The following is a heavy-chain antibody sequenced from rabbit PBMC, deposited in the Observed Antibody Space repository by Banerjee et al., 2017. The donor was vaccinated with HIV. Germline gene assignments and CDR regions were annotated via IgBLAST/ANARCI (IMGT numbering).Heavy chain of an antibody. CDR1: GFSLSSYV. Sequence: QEQLEESGGGLVKPGGTLTLTCKASGFSLSSYVMSWVRQAPGKGLEWIGYINTGSGNTAYASWAKGRFTITKTSSTTVTLQMTSLTAADTATYFCARDLAGVIGWNFNLWGQGTLVTVS. CDR3: ARDLAGVIGWNFNL. V-gene: IGHV1S45*01. D-gene: IGHD4-1*01. CDR2: INTGSGNT. J-gene: IGHJ4*01.